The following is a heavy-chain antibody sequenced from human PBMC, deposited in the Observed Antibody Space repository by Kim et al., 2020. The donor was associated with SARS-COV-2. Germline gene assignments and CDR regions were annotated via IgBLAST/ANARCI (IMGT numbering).Heavy chain of an antibody. CDR2: IGGNGSST. CDR3: ANAVDASGHA. Sequence: GGSLRLSCAASGFSFSTFAMTWVRQAPGKGLEWVSAIGGNGSSTYYTDSVEGRFSISRDNSENTVYLQMNDLRAEDTAIYYCANAVDASGHAWGQGTQVT. V-gene: IGHV3-23*01. D-gene: IGHD5-12*01. J-gene: IGHJ4*02. CDR1: GFSFSTFA.